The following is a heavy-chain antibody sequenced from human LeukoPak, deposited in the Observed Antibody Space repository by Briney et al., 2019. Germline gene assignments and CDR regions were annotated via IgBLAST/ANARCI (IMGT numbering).Heavy chain of an antibody. Sequence: SAPTLVKPTHTLTLTCTFSGFSLSTRGVGVGWIRQPPGKAPEWLALIYWNNDNRYSPSLKSRLTITKDTSKNQVVLTMTNMDPVDTATYYCASSRYDILTGHYNFDYWGQGTLVTVSS. CDR2: IYWNNDN. CDR3: ASSRYDILTGHYNFDY. J-gene: IGHJ4*02. CDR1: GFSLSTRGVG. V-gene: IGHV2-5*01. D-gene: IGHD3-9*01.